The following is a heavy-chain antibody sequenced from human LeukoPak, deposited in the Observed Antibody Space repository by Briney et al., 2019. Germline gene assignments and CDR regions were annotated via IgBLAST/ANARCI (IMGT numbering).Heavy chain of an antibody. Sequence: VASVKVSCKTSGYTFTSYGISWVRQAPGQGLEWMGWISAYNGNTHSAQKLQGRVTMTTDTSTSTAYMELRSLRSDDTAVYYCARDDYSSGWYRDNNWFDPWGQGTLVTVSS. CDR3: ARDDYSSGWYRDNNWFDP. CDR1: GYTFTSYG. J-gene: IGHJ5*02. D-gene: IGHD6-19*01. V-gene: IGHV1-18*01. CDR2: ISAYNGNT.